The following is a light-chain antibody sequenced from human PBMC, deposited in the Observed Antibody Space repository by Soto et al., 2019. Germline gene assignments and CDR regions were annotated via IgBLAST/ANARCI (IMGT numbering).Light chain of an antibody. V-gene: IGLV1-47*01. CDR1: RSNIGKNY. CDR2: RDN. Sequence: QPVLTQPPSASGTPGQRVSISCYGSRSNIGKNYVYWLQQLPGTAPKLLIYRDNQRPSGVPDRFSGSRSCTSATLAISGLRSEDEADYFCATWDDSLKGYVFGTGTKVTVL. CDR3: ATWDDSLKGYV. J-gene: IGLJ1*01.